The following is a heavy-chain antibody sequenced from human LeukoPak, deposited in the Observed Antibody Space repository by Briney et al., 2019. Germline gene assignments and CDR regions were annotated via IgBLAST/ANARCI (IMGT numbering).Heavy chain of an antibody. CDR2: INQDGSEK. J-gene: IGHJ4*02. CDR1: GFTFSSYW. V-gene: IGHV3-7*01. CDR3: ARDPPLLDSSSGVFDY. D-gene: IGHD6-6*01. Sequence: PGGSLRLSCAASGFTFSSYWMSWVRQAPGKGLEWVANINQDGSEKYYVDSVKGRFTISRDNAKNSLYLQMNSLRAEDTAVYYCARDPPLLDSSSGVFDYWGQGTLVTVSS.